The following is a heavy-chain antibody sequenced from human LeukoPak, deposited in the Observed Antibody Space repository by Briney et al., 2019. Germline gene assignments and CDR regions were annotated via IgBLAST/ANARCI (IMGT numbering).Heavy chain of an antibody. CDR3: ARVSLSGDFDY. V-gene: IGHV3-30*04. Sequence: GRSLRLSCAASGFTFSSYAMHWVRQAPDKGLEWVAVISYDGSNKYYADSVKGRFTISRDNSKNTLYLQMNSLRAEDTAVYYCARVSLSGDFDYWGQGTLVTVSS. CDR1: GFTFSSYA. CDR2: ISYDGSNK. D-gene: IGHD2-15*01. J-gene: IGHJ4*02.